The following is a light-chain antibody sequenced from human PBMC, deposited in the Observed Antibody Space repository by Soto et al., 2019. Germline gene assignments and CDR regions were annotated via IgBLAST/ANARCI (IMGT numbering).Light chain of an antibody. CDR3: SSSTNTNTLVI. V-gene: IGLV2-14*01. Sequence: QSALTQPRSVSGSPGQSVTISCTGTSSDIGRYKFVSWFQQHPGKAPKLLIFEGTNRPSGVSNRFSGSKSGNTASLTISGLQAEDEAIYFCSSSTNTNTLVIFGGGTQLTVL. CDR1: SSDIGRYKF. CDR2: EGT. J-gene: IGLJ7*01.